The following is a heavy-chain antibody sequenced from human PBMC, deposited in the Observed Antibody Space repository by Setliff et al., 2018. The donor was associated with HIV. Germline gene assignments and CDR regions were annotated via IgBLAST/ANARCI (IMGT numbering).Heavy chain of an antibody. V-gene: IGHV4-4*07. CDR2: IFTSGSA. D-gene: IGHD2-15*01. J-gene: IGHJ1*01. Sequence: SETLSLTCSVSGGSISSYYWNWIRQPAGKGLDWIGHIFTSGSAFSSGTANYSPSLKSRVTISVDISKNQFSLKLTSVTAADTAMYFCARDSPADGGNPGRFQRWGQGTLVTVSS. CDR1: GGSISSYY. CDR3: ARDSPADGGNPGRFQR.